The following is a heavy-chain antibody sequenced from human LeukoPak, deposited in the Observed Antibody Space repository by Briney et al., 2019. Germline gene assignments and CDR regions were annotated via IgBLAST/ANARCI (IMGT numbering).Heavy chain of an antibody. D-gene: IGHD2-2*01. CDR1: GYTFTGYY. CDR2: INPNSGGT. V-gene: IGHV1-2*02. J-gene: IGHJ3*02. Sequence: ASVKVSCKASGYTFTGYYMHWVRQAPGQGLEWMGWINPNSGGTNYAQKFQGRVTMTRDTSISTAYMELSRLRSDNTAVYYCAREGGYCSSTSCPRDAFDIWGQGTMVTVSS. CDR3: AREGGYCSSTSCPRDAFDI.